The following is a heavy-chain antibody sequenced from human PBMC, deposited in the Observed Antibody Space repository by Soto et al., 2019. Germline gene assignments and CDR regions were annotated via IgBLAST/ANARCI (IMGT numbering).Heavy chain of an antibody. CDR1: GGSISSYY. Sequence: SETLSLTCTVSGGSISSYYWSWIRQPPGKGLEWIGYIYYSGSTNYNPSLKSRVTISVDTSKNQFSLKLSSVTAADTAVYYCARARHITYYYDNWFDPWGQGTLVTVSS. CDR3: ARARHITYYYDNWFDP. CDR2: IYYSGST. J-gene: IGHJ5*02. D-gene: IGHD3-22*01. V-gene: IGHV4-59*01.